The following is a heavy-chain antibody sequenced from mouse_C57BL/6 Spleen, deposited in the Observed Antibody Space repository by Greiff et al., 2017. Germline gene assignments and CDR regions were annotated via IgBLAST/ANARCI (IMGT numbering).Heavy chain of an antibody. Sequence: EVKVVESGGDLVKPGGSLKLSCAASGFTFSSYGMSWVRQTPDKRLEWVATISSGGSYTYYPDSVKGRFTISRDNAKNTLYLQMSSLKSEDTAMYYCARHTTAYFDYGGQGTTLTVSS. J-gene: IGHJ2*01. D-gene: IGHD1-2*01. CDR2: ISSGGSYT. CDR3: ARHTTAYFDY. V-gene: IGHV5-6*01. CDR1: GFTFSSYG.